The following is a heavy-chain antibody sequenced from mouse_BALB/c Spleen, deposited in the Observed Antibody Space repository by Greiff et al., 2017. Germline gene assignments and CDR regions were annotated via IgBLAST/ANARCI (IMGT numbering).Heavy chain of an antibody. V-gene: IGHV1S22*01. J-gene: IGHJ2*01. CDR2: IYPGSGST. CDR1: GYTFTSYW. Sequence: LKQPGSELVRPGASVKLSCKASGYTFTSYWMHWVKQRHGQGLEWIGNIYPGSGSTNYDEKFKSKGTLTVDTSSSTAYMHLSSLTSEDSAVYYCTREDYAFDYWGQGTTLTVSS. CDR3: TREDYAFDY. D-gene: IGHD1-1*02.